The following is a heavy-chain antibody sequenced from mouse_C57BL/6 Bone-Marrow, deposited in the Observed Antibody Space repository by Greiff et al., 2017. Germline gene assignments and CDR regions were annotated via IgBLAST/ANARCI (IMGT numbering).Heavy chain of an antibody. CDR3: TLITTVPYWYFDV. CDR1: GFNIKDDY. CDR2: IDPENGDT. Sequence: VHVKQSGAELVRPGASVKLSCTASGFNIKDDYMHWVKQRPEQGLEWIGWIDPENGDTEYASKFQGKATITADTSSNTAYLQLSSLTSEDTAVYYCTLITTVPYWYFDVWGTGTTVTVSS. J-gene: IGHJ1*03. D-gene: IGHD1-1*01. V-gene: IGHV14-4*01.